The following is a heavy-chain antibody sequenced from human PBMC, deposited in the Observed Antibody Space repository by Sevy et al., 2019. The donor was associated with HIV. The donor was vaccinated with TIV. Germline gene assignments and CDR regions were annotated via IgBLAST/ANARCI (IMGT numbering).Heavy chain of an antibody. V-gene: IGHV3-49*04. J-gene: IGHJ6*02. D-gene: IGHD2-2*01. CDR1: GFTFGDYA. CDR3: TRDYQLRVNYYYYGMDV. CDR2: IRSKAYGGTT. Sequence: GGSLRLSCTASGFTFGDYAMSWVRQAPGKGLEWVGFIRSKAYGGTTEYAASVKGRLTISRDDSKSIAYLQMNSLTTEDTAVYYCTRDYQLRVNYYYYGMDVWGQGTTVTVSS.